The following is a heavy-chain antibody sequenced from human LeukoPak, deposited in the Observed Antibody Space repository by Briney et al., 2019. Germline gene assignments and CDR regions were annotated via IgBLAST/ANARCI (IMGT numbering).Heavy chain of an antibody. J-gene: IGHJ4*02. Sequence: SETLSLTCTVSGGSISSYYWSWIRQPAGKGLEWIGRIYTSGSTNYNPSLKSRVTMSVDTSNNQFSLKLSSVTAADTAVYYCARTYYYDSSGYYYFDYWGQGTLVTVSS. CDR2: IYTSGST. D-gene: IGHD3-22*01. CDR3: ARTYYYDSSGYYYFDY. V-gene: IGHV4-4*07. CDR1: GGSISSYY.